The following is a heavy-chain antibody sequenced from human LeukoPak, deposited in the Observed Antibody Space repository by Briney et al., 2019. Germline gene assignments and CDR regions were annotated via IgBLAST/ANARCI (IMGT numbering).Heavy chain of an antibody. Sequence: SEALSLTCAVYGGSFSGYYWSWIRQPPGKGLEWIGEINHSGSTNYNPSLKSRVTISVDTSKNQFSLKLSSVTAADTAVYYCARSFWFDPWGQGTLVTVSS. V-gene: IGHV4-34*01. J-gene: IGHJ5*02. CDR3: ARSFWFDP. D-gene: IGHD3-10*01. CDR2: INHSGST. CDR1: GGSFSGYY.